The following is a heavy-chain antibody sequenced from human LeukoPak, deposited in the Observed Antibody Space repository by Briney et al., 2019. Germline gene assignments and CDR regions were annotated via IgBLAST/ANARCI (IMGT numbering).Heavy chain of an antibody. CDR2: ISSSSSTI. D-gene: IGHD3-3*01. V-gene: IGHV3-48*04. J-gene: IGHJ5*02. CDR3: ARDRTIFGVVTEFDP. CDR1: GFTFSSYN. Sequence: PGGSLRLSCAASGFTFSSYNMNWVRQAPGKGLEWVSYISSSSSTIYYADSVKGRFTISRDNAKNSLYLQMNSLRAEDTALYYCARDRTIFGVVTEFDPWGQGTLVTVSS.